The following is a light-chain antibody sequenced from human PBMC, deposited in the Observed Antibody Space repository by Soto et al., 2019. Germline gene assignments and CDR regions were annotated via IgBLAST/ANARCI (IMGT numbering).Light chain of an antibody. CDR2: EVS. J-gene: IGLJ1*01. CDR3: NSYTSISTYV. Sequence: QSALTQPASVSGSPGQSITISCTGTSSDVGGYKYVSWYQQHPGKAPKLMIFEVSNRPSGVSYRFSGSKSGNTASLTISGLRPEDEADYYCNSYTSISTYVFGTGTKLTVL. V-gene: IGLV2-14*01. CDR1: SSDVGGYKY.